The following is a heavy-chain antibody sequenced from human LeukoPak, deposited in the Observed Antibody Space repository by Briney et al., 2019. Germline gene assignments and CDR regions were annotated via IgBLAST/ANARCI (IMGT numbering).Heavy chain of an antibody. J-gene: IGHJ4*02. V-gene: IGHV4-34*01. CDR2: INHSGST. CDR3: ARRQNYFDY. CDR1: GGSFSGYY. Sequence: SETLSLTCAVYGGSFSGYYWSWIRQPPGKGLEWIGEINHSGSTNYNPSLKSRVTISVDTSKNQFSLKLSSVTAADTAVYFCARRQNYFDYWGQGMLVIVSS.